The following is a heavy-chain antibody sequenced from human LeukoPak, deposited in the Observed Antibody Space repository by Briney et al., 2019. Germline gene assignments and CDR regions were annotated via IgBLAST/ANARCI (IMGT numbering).Heavy chain of an antibody. D-gene: IGHD2-2*01. J-gene: IGHJ5*02. CDR1: GYTFTSYG. CDR3: ARVLYCSSTSCYGSWFDP. Sequence: ASVKVSRKASGYTFTSYGISWVRQAPGQGLEWMGWISAYNGNTNYAQKLQGRVTMTTDTSTSTAYMELRSLRSDDTAVYYCARVLYCSSTSCYGSWFDPWGQGTLVTVSS. V-gene: IGHV1-18*01. CDR2: ISAYNGNT.